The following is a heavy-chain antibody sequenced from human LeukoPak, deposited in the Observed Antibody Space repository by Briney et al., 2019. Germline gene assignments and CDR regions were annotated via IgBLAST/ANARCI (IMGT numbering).Heavy chain of an antibody. Sequence: SETLSLTCTVSLDSTTSNFWSWVRQPPGKGLEWIGEIHRSGSTNYNPSLQRRVTISIDRPKNQIALELSPVTAADTAVYYCAREIIGGFNPGAYWGQGTLVTVSS. J-gene: IGHJ4*02. CDR2: IHRSGST. V-gene: IGHV4-4*02. CDR3: AREIIGGFNPGAY. CDR1: LDSTTSNF. D-gene: IGHD3-16*02.